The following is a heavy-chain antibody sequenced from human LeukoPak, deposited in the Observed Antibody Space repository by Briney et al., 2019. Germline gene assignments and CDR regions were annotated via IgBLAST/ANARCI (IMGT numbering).Heavy chain of an antibody. CDR1: GGTFSSYA. CDR3: ARQSGYSSGWYNY. J-gene: IGHJ4*02. CDR2: IIPILGIA. V-gene: IGHV1-69*04. D-gene: IGHD6-19*01. Sequence: SVKVSCKASGGTFSSYAISWVRQAPGQGLEWMGRIIPILGIANYAQKFQGRVTITADKSTSTAYMELSSLRSEDTAVYYCARQSGYSSGWYNYWGQGTLVTVSS.